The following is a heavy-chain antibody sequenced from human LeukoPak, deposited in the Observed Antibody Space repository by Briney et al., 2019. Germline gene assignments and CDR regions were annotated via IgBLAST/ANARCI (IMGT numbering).Heavy chain of an antibody. J-gene: IGHJ3*02. D-gene: IGHD3-22*01. CDR2: IKQDGSEK. V-gene: IGHV3-7*01. CDR1: GFTFSSYW. CDR3: ARDAMIVDDASDI. Sequence: GGSLRLSCAASGFTFSSYWMSWVRQAPGKGLEWVANIKQDGSEKYYVDSVKGRFTISRDNAKNSLYLRMNSLRAEDTAVHYCARDAMIVDDASDIWGQGTMVTVSS.